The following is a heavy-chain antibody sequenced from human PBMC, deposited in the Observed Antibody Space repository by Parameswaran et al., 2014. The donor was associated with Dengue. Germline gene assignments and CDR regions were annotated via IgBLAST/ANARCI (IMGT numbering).Heavy chain of an antibody. D-gene: IGHD1-1*01. V-gene: IGHV3-30*18. CDR2: ISYDGSNK. CDR3: AKGETGPDFDY. CDR1: GFTFSSYG. Sequence: GSLRLSCAASGFTFSSYGMHWVRQAPGKGLEWVAVISYDGSNKYYADSVKGRFTISRDNSKNTLYLQMNSLRAEDTAVYYCAKGETGPDFDYWGQGTLVTVSS. J-gene: IGHJ4*02.